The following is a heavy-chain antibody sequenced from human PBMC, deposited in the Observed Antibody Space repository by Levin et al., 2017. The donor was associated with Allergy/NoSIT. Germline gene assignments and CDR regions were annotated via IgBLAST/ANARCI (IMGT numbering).Heavy chain of an antibody. CDR2: ISSDGSNK. V-gene: IGHV3-30*03. Sequence: GGSLRLSCAASGFTFSSYGMHWVRQAPGKGLEWVAVISSDGSNKYHADSVKGRFTISRDNSKNTLYLQMNSLRAEDSAVYYCASGYSSGWYFFDYWGQGTLVTVSS. J-gene: IGHJ4*02. CDR1: GFTFSSYG. D-gene: IGHD6-19*01. CDR3: ASGYSSGWYFFDY.